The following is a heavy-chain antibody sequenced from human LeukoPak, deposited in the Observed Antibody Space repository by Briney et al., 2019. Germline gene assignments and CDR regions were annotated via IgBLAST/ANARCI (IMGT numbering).Heavy chain of an antibody. D-gene: IGHD1-26*01. Sequence: ASVKVSCKASGYTFTGYYMHWVRQAPGQGLEWMKWINPNSGGTNYAQKFQGRVTMTRDTSTSTVYMALSSLTSEDTAVYYCARWIVGDTTSDYWGQGTLVTVSS. V-gene: IGHV1-2*02. CDR2: INPNSGGT. CDR1: GYTFTGYY. J-gene: IGHJ4*02. CDR3: ARWIVGDTTSDY.